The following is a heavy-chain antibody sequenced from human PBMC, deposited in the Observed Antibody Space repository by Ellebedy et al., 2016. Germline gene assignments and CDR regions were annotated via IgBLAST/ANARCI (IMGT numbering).Heavy chain of an antibody. D-gene: IGHD3-10*01. V-gene: IGHV3-53*01. Sequence: GESLKISXAASGFTFSSYGMHWVRQAPGKGLEWVSLLYTDGKTSYADSVRGRFSISRDNSKDTLYLQMNSLRAEDTAIYYCATRRSGSFDIWGQGTTVTVSS. J-gene: IGHJ3*02. CDR1: GFTFSSYG. CDR2: LYTDGKT. CDR3: ATRRSGSFDI.